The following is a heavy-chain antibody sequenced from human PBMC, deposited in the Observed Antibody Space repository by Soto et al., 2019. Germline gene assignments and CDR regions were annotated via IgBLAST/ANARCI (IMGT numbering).Heavy chain of an antibody. D-gene: IGHD3-22*01. CDR3: ARDPAGGSGHYYLFDY. V-gene: IGHV3-30-3*01. Sequence: GGSLRLSCAASGFTVSTFAMHWVRQAPGKGLDWVAVISYDGSNKYYADSVKGRFTVSRDNSKNTLSLQMNSLRGEDTAVYYCARDPAGGSGHYYLFDYWGQGTLVTVSS. CDR2: ISYDGSNK. J-gene: IGHJ4*02. CDR1: GFTVSTFA.